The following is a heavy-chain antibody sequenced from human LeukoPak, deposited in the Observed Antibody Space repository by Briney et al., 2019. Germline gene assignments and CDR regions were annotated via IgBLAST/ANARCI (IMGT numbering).Heavy chain of an antibody. V-gene: IGHV3-48*01. CDR2: ISSSSSTI. J-gene: IGHJ4*02. CDR3: ARSREYSYGYVYFDN. CDR1: GFTFSSYS. Sequence: GGSLRLSCAASGFTFSSYSMNWVRQAPGKGLEWVSYISSSSSTIYYADSVKGRFTISRDNSKNTLYLQMGSLRTEDTAVYYCARSREYSYGYVYFDNWGQGTLVTVSS. D-gene: IGHD5-18*01.